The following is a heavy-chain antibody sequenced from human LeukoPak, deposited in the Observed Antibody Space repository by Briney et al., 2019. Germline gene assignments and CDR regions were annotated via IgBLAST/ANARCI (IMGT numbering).Heavy chain of an antibody. CDR3: ARDGSVVVPAAMGAFDI. CDR2: IYYSGST. V-gene: IGHV4-30-4*08. D-gene: IGHD2-2*01. Sequence: TSETLSLTCTVSGGSISSGDYYWSWIRQPPGKGLEWIGYIYYSGSTYYNPSLKSRVTISVDTSKNQFSLELSSVTAADTAVYYCARDGSVVVPAAMGAFDIWGQGTMVTVSS. J-gene: IGHJ3*02. CDR1: GGSISSGDYY.